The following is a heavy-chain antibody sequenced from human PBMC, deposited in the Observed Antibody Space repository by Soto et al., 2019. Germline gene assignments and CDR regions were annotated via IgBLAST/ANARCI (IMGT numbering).Heavy chain of an antibody. Sequence: QVQLQESGPGLVKPSETLSLTCTVSGGSVSSGSYYWSWIRQPPGKGLEWIGYLYYSGNTNYNPSLKSRVTRSVDTSKNQFSLKLSSVTAADTAVYYCARVPTGTTWVTSEYWGQGTLVTVSS. CDR1: GGSVSSGSYY. V-gene: IGHV4-61*01. D-gene: IGHD1-7*01. J-gene: IGHJ4*02. CDR3: ARVPTGTTWVTSEY. CDR2: LYYSGNT.